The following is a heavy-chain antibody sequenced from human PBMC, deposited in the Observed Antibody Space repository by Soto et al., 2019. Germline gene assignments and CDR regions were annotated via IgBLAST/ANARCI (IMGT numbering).Heavy chain of an antibody. V-gene: IGHV1-2*04. Sequence: QVLLVQSGAEVKKPGASVKVSCKASGYKFTDYYIHWVRQAPGQGPEWMGWVNPKRGDAVYAQKFQGWVTMTRDTATTTAYLEVNSLKSDDTASYYCARDPGIPGRYWYFDLWGRGTLVTVSS. CDR1: GYKFTDYY. D-gene: IGHD1-20*01. J-gene: IGHJ2*01. CDR3: ARDPGIPGRYWYFDL. CDR2: VNPKRGDA.